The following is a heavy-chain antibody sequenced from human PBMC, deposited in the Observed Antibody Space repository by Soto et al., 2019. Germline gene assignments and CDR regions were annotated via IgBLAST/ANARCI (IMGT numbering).Heavy chain of an antibody. CDR2: ISGSGGST. CDR1: GFTFSSYA. J-gene: IGHJ4*02. V-gene: IGHV3-23*01. CDR3: AGNLLAYYDFRSPHY. Sequence: PGGSLRLSCAASGFTFSSYAMSWVRQAPGKGLEWVSAISGSGGSTYYADSVKGRFTFSRDNSKNTLYLQMYSLSAEDTVFYYCAGNLLAYYDFRSPHYWGQGTLVTVSS. D-gene: IGHD3-3*01.